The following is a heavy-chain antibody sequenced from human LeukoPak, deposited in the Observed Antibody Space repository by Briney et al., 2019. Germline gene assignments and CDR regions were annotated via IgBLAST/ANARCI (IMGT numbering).Heavy chain of an antibody. D-gene: IGHD4-17*01. V-gene: IGHV3-74*01. CDR3: ERDKTVSALRRDYMDV. CDR2: INLDGSNT. Sequence: PRGSLRLSCVASRFTLSNYCMHGGREVPGEGLVWVSRINLDGSNTTYADAVKGRCTISRDNAKNTLYLQMNSLRAEDKALYYCERDKTVSALRRDYMDVWGKGTTVTVSS. J-gene: IGHJ6*03. CDR1: RFTLSNYC.